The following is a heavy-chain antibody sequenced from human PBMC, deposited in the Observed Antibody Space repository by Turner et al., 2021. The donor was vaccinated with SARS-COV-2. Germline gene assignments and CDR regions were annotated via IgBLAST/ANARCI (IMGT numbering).Heavy chain of an antibody. CDR2: ISWNSGSI. V-gene: IGHV3-9*01. CDR1: GYTFDDYG. D-gene: IGHD3-10*01. J-gene: IGHJ6*02. CDR3: AKEMVRGVIYYYYGMDV. Sequence: EVQLVESGGGLVQPGRSLRRSCAASGYTFDDYGMHWVRQAPGKGLEWVSGISWNSGSIVYAESVKGRCTISRDNAKNSLYLQMNSLRAEDTALYYCAKEMVRGVIYYYYGMDVWGQGTTVTVSS.